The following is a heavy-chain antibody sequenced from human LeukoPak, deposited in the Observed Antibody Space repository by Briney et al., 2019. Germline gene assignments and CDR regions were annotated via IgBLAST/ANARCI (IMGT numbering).Heavy chain of an antibody. CDR1: GFTFDDYA. D-gene: IGHD3-22*01. J-gene: IGHJ1*01. CDR2: INSDGGST. V-gene: IGHV3-74*01. Sequence: GGSLRLSCAVSGFTFDDYAMHWVRQGPGKGLVWVSRINSDGGSTSYADSVKGRFTISRDNAKNTLYLQMNSLRAEDTAVYYCARGLNPYYYDSSGYYSPFQHWGQGTLVTVSS. CDR3: ARGLNPYYYDSSGYYSPFQH.